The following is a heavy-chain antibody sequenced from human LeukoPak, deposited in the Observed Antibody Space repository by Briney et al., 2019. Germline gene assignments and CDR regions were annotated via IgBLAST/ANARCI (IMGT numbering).Heavy chain of an antibody. CDR1: GFTFSSYW. D-gene: IGHD2-8*02. Sequence: TGGSLRLSCAASGFTFSSYWMGWVRQAPGKGLEWVANIKQDGSEKRYVDPVKGRFTISRDNAKNSLYLQMNSLRAEDTAVYYCARAPATNEWRCMDYWGQGALVTVSS. CDR2: IKQDGSEK. V-gene: IGHV3-7*01. CDR3: ARAPATNEWRCMDY. J-gene: IGHJ4*02.